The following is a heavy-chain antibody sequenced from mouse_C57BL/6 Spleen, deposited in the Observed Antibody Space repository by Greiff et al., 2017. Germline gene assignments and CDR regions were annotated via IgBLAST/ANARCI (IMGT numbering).Heavy chain of an antibody. CDR1: GYTFTSYW. CDR3: ARRGNYDY. CDR2: IDPSDSYP. V-gene: IGHV1-59*01. Sequence: VQLQQPGAELVRPGTSVKLSCKASGYTFTSYWMHWVKQRPGQGLEWIGVIDPSDSYPNYNQKFKGKATLTVDTSSTTAYMQLSSLTSADSAVYYCARRGNYDYWGQGTTLTVSS. J-gene: IGHJ2*01. D-gene: IGHD2-1*01.